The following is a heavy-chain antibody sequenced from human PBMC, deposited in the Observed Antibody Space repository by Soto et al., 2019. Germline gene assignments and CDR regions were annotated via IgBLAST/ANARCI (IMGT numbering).Heavy chain of an antibody. CDR2: VNLRESI. CDR1: GGSFSGYY. J-gene: IGHJ6*02. D-gene: IGHD6-25*01. Sequence: QVQLQQWGAGLLKPSETLSLNCAVYGGSFSGYYWSWIRQPPGKGLEWIGEVNLRESINYNPSLKSRVTMSVDTSKNQFSMKLIAVTAADTAVFYCARGARMTIPASSGRDYSYHGLDVWGQGTAVTVSS. CDR3: ARGARMTIPASSGRDYSYHGLDV. V-gene: IGHV4-34*01.